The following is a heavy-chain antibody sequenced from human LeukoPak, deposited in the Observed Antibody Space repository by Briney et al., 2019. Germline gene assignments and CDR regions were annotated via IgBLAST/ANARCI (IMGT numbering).Heavy chain of an antibody. CDR2: IIPILGIA. V-gene: IGHV1-69*02. CDR1: GYTLTELS. D-gene: IGHD6-19*01. Sequence: ASVKVSCKVSGYTLTELSMHWVRQAPGKGLEWMGRIIPILGIANYAQKFQGRVTITADKSTSTAYMELSSLRSEDTAVYYCAIQLSSGWYLPDYWGQGTLVTVSS. CDR3: AIQLSSGWYLPDY. J-gene: IGHJ4*02.